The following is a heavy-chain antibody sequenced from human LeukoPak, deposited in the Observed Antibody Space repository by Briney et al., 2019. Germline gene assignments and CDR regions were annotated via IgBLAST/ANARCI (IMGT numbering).Heavy chain of an antibody. CDR3: ARRWYHAYCDY. J-gene: IGHJ4*02. CDR1: GGSVSSGSYY. Sequence: PSETLSLTCTVSGGSVSSGSYYWSWVRQPPGKGLEWIGCISYSGSTYYNPSLKSRVTVSADTSKNQFFLKLTSVTAADTAVYYCARRWYHAYCDYWGQGSLVTVSS. V-gene: IGHV4-61*01. D-gene: IGHD2-15*01. CDR2: ISYSGST.